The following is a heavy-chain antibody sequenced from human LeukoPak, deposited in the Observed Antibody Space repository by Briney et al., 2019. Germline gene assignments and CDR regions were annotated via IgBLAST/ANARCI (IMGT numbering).Heavy chain of an antibody. V-gene: IGHV4-61*02. CDR1: GGSISSGSYY. D-gene: IGHD6-13*01. CDR2: IYTSGST. J-gene: IGHJ6*02. Sequence: SETLSLTCTVSGGSISSGSYYWSWIRQPAGKGLEWIGRIYTSGSTNYNPSLKSRVTMSVDTSKNQFSLKLSSVTAADTAVYYCARDGRIAAAGRKGSYGMDIWGQGTTVTVSS. CDR3: ARDGRIAAAGRKGSYGMDI.